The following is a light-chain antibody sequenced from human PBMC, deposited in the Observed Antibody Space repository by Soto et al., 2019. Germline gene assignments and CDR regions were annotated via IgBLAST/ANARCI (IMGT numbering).Light chain of an antibody. CDR2: DVS. CDR1: SSDVGGYKY. CDR3: SSYTSGSTLVV. Sequence: SALTQPASVSGSPGQSITISCTGTSSDVGGYKYVSWYQQHPGKAPKLMIYDVSNRPSGISNRFSGSKSGSTASLTISGLQAEDEADYYCSSYTSGSTLVVFGGGTKLTVL. V-gene: IGLV2-14*03. J-gene: IGLJ2*01.